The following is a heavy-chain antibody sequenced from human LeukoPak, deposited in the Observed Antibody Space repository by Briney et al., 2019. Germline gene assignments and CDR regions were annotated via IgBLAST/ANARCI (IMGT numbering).Heavy chain of an antibody. V-gene: IGHV1-69*13. Sequence: GASVKVSCKASGGTFSSYAISWVRQAPGQGLEWMGGIIPIFGTANYAQKFQGRVTITADESTSTAYMELSSLRSEDTAVYYCARGVQQLVHLYWFDPWGQGTLVTVSS. J-gene: IGHJ5*02. CDR2: IIPIFGTA. CDR1: GGTFSSYA. D-gene: IGHD6-13*01. CDR3: ARGVQQLVHLYWFDP.